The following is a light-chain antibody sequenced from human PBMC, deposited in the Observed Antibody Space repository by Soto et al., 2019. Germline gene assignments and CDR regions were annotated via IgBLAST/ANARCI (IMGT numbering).Light chain of an antibody. CDR3: QSYDSSLSGRNWV. Sequence: QPVLTQPPSVSGAPGQRVTISCTGTRSNIGAGYDVNWYQQFPGTAPKLLIYYNTNRPSGVPDRFSGAKSGTSASLAITGLQAEDEADYYCQSYDSSLSGRNWVFGGGTKLT. CDR2: YNT. J-gene: IGLJ3*02. CDR1: RSNIGAGYD. V-gene: IGLV1-40*01.